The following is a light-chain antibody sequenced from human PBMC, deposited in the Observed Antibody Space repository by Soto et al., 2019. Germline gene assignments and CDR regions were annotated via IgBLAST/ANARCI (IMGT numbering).Light chain of an antibody. J-gene: IGKJ4*02. V-gene: IGKV2-40*01. CDR2: TLS. Sequence: DIVMTQTPLSLPVPPVAPASISCRSSQSLFDSADGTTYLDWYLQKPGQSPQLLIYTLSYRPSGVPGTFRGSWSGPYFTSHTSMVEAADVGVDSCIQRNEFPVTGGVGTKVEI. CDR1: QSLFDSADGTTY. CDR3: IQRNEFPVT.